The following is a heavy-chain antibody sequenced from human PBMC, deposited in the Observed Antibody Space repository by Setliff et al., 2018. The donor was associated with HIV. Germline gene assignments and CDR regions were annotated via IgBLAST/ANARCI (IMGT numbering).Heavy chain of an antibody. CDR1: GGSFSDYY. CDR2: INHRGST. Sequence: SETLSLTCAVYGGSFSDYYWTWIRQSPGKGLEWIGEINHRGSTNYNPSLKSRVTVSVDTSKNQFSLKLGSVTAADTAVYYCARESPSSSWFYFDFWGQGTRVTVSS. D-gene: IGHD6-13*01. V-gene: IGHV4-34*01. J-gene: IGHJ4*02. CDR3: ARESPSSSWFYFDF.